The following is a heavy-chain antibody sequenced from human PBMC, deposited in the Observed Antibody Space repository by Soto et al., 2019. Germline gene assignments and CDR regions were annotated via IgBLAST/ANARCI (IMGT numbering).Heavy chain of an antibody. CDR1: GFTFSSYS. J-gene: IGHJ3*02. CDR3: ASYRDLYCSGGSCYPNDAFDI. V-gene: IGHV3-21*01. Sequence: SGGSLRLSCAASGFTFSSYSMNWVRQAPGKGLEWVSSISSSSSYIYYADSVKGRFTISRDNAKNSLYLQMNSLRAEDTAVYYCASYRDLYCSGGSCYPNDAFDIWGQGTMVTVSS. D-gene: IGHD2-15*01. CDR2: ISSSSSYI.